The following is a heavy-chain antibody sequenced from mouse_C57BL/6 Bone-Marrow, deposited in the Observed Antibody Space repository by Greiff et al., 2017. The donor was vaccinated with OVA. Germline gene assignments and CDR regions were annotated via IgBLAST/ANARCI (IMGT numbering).Heavy chain of an antibody. D-gene: IGHD2-4*01. CDR2: INPGSGGT. CDR3: AREDDYDEGYYFDY. CDR1: GYAFTNYM. J-gene: IGHJ2*01. Sequence: VKLQESGAELVRPGTSVKVSCKASGYAFTNYMIEWVKQRPGQGLEWIGVINPGSGGTNYNEKFKGKATLTADKSSSTAYMQLSSLTSEDSAVYFCAREDDYDEGYYFDYWGQGTTLTVSS. V-gene: IGHV1-54*01.